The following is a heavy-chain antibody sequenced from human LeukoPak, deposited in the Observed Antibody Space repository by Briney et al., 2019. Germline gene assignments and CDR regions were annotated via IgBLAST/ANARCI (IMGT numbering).Heavy chain of an antibody. CDR1: GGSISSFY. Sequence: SETLSLTCTVSGGSISSFYWSWIRQPPGKGLEWIGYIYYSGSTNYNPSLESRVTISVDTSKNQFSLKLSSVTAADTAVYYCARGWTNANWFDPWGQGTLVTVSS. CDR3: ARGWTNANWFDP. V-gene: IGHV4-59*01. D-gene: IGHD3/OR15-3a*01. J-gene: IGHJ5*02. CDR2: IYYSGST.